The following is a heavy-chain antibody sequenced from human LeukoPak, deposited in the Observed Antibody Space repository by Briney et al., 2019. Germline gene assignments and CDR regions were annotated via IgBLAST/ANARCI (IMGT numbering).Heavy chain of an antibody. CDR2: IYYSGIT. V-gene: IGHV4-59*08. J-gene: IGHJ6*02. Sequence: SETLSLTCSTSGGSITNYYWSWIRQAPGKGLGWVGYIYYSGITNYNPSLESRVTMSVDTSTNQFSLRLTSVTAADTAVYYCARLARVAVAGRYYYHSLDVWGQGTTVTVSS. CDR1: GGSITNYY. CDR3: ARLARVAVAGRYYYHSLDV. D-gene: IGHD6-13*01.